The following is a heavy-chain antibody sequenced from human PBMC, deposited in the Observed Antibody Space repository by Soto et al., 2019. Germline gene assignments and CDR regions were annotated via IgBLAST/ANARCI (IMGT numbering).Heavy chain of an antibody. CDR1: GYTFTSYA. CDR2: INAGNGNT. Sequence: QVQLVQSGAEVKKPGASVKVSCKASGYTFTSYAMHWVRQAPGQRLEWMGWINAGNGNTKYSQKFQGRVTITRDTSASTAYMELSSLRSEDTAVYYGARRARMASDFWRNWFDPWGQGTLVTVSS. J-gene: IGHJ5*02. D-gene: IGHD3-3*01. CDR3: ARRARMASDFWRNWFDP. V-gene: IGHV1-3*01.